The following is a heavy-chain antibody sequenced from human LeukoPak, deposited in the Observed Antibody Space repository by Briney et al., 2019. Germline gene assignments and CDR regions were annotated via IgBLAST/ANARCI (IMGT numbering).Heavy chain of an antibody. J-gene: IGHJ4*02. CDR1: GFTFELHA. Sequence: GGSLRLSCAASGFTFELHALGWVRQAPGKGLEWVGRIKSKTDGGTTDYAAPVKGRFTISRDDSKNTLYLQMNSLKTEDTAVYYCTTEYYYDSSGLFDCWGQGTLVTVSS. D-gene: IGHD3-22*01. CDR3: TTEYYYDSSGLFDC. V-gene: IGHV3-15*01. CDR2: IKSKTDGGTT.